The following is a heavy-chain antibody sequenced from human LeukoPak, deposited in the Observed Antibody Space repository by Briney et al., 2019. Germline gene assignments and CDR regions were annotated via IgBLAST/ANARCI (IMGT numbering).Heavy chain of an antibody. CDR3: AREDHYEGSGSYLFDY. J-gene: IGHJ4*02. CDR2: MYFSGIT. D-gene: IGHD3-10*01. CDR1: GDSISSYD. Sequence: PSETLSLTSTVSGDSISSYDWSWIRPPPGKGPEWSGYMYFSGITNYNRTLNSRVTISVDTSKNQFSLKLSSVTAADTAVYYCAREDHYEGSGSYLFDYWGQGTLVTVSS. V-gene: IGHV4-59*01.